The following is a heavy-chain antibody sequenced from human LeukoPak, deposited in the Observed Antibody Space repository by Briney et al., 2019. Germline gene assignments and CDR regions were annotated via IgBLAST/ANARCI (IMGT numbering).Heavy chain of an antibody. CDR2: INPNSGGT. CDR3: AREEQHDSSGYYDGAVDY. D-gene: IGHD3-22*01. J-gene: IGHJ4*02. V-gene: IGHV1-2*02. Sequence: ASVKVSCKASGYTFTGYYMHWVRQAPGQGLEWMGWINPNSGGTNYAEKLKGRVTMTRDTSISTAYMELSRLRSDDTAVYYCAREEQHDSSGYYDGAVDYWGQGTLVTVSS. CDR1: GYTFTGYY.